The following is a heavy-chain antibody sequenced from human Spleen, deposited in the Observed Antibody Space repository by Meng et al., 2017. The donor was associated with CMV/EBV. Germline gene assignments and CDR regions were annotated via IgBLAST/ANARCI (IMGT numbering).Heavy chain of an antibody. CDR1: GFIFSDHY. CDR3: ARSAGGRFLEWLSPSYYYYGMDV. J-gene: IGHJ6*02. V-gene: IGHV3-11*06. D-gene: IGHD3-3*01. Sequence: GGSLRLSCAASGFIFSDHYMSWIRQVPGKGLEWVSSISSSSSYIYYADSVKGRFTISRNNAKNSLYLQMNSLRAEDTAVYYCARSAGGRFLEWLSPSYYYYGMDVWGQGTTVTVSS. CDR2: ISSSSSYI.